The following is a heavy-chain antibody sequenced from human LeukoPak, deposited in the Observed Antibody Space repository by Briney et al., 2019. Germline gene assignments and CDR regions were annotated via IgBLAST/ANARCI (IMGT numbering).Heavy chain of an antibody. V-gene: IGHV3-30*02. Sequence: PGGSLRLSCAASGFTFSSYGMHWVRQAPGKGLEWVAFIRYDGSNKYYADSVKGRFTISRDNSKNTLYLQMNSLRAEDTAVYYCAKMGDFWSGYYDYYYYMDVWGKGTTVTVSS. CDR3: AKMGDFWSGYYDYYYYMDV. CDR2: IRYDGSNK. CDR1: GFTFSSYG. J-gene: IGHJ6*03. D-gene: IGHD3-3*01.